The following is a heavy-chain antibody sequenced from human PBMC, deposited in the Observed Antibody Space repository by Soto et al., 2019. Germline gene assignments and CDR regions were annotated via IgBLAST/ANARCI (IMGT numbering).Heavy chain of an antibody. D-gene: IGHD2-21*01. CDR1: GFPFARST. J-gene: IGHJ4*02. V-gene: IGHV3-23*01. CDR3: AKRDVAYSTSNAYFYDH. CDR2: ISVSVGST. Sequence: PGGSLRLSCGVSGFPFARSTMSWVRHAPGKGLEWVSTISVSVGSTYSADSVQGRFTVSSDISDNTLFLRMTSLTADDTAVYFCAKRDVAYSTSNAYFYDHWGRGVLVTVSS.